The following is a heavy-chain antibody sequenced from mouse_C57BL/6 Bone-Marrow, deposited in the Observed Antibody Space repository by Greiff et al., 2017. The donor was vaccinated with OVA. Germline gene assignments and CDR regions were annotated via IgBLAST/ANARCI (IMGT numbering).Heavy chain of an antibody. CDR1: GFTFSSYA. D-gene: IGHD3-3*01. J-gene: IGHJ2*01. V-gene: IGHV5-4*03. Sequence: EVKVVESGGGLVKPGGSLKLSCAASGFTFSSYAMSWVRQTPEKRLEWVATISDGGSYTYYPDNVKGRFTISRDNAKNNLYLQMSHLKSEDTAMYYCAKLGQDFDYWGQGTTLTVSS. CDR3: AKLGQDFDY. CDR2: ISDGGSYT.